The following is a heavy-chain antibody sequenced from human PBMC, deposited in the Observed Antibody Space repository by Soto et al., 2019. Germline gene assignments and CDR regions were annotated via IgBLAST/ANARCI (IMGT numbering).Heavy chain of an antibody. D-gene: IGHD2-2*01. Sequence: GASVKVSCKASGGTFSSYTSSWVRQAPGQGLEWMGRIIPILGIANYAQKFQGRVTITADKSTSTAYMELSSLRSEDTAVYYCARDFVRPAAITEDAFDIWGQGTMVTVSS. V-gene: IGHV1-69*04. CDR2: IIPILGIA. CDR1: GGTFSSYT. CDR3: ARDFVRPAAITEDAFDI. J-gene: IGHJ3*02.